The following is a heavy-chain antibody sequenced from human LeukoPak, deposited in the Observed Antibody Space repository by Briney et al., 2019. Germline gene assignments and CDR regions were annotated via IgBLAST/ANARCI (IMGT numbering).Heavy chain of an antibody. D-gene: IGHD3-10*01. J-gene: IGHJ3*02. CDR3: ARSPRITMVRGVIFPFDI. V-gene: IGHV4-59*01. Sequence: PSETLSLTCTVSGGSFTTYYWSWIRQPPGKGLEWIGYIYYSGSTNYNPSLKSRVTISVDTSKNQFSLKLSSVTAADTAVYYCARSPRITMVRGVIFPFDIWGQGTMVTVSS. CDR1: GGSFTTYY. CDR2: IYYSGST.